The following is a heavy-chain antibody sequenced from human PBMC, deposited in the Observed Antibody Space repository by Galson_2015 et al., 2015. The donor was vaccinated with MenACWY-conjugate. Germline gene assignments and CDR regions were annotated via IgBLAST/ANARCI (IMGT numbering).Heavy chain of an antibody. J-gene: IGHJ4*02. CDR3: AKQPPHHVVAATLGPTYDY. CDR1: AFTFGSYA. V-gene: IGHV3-23*01. CDR2: ISGSGGRT. D-gene: IGHD2-15*01. Sequence: LRLSCAASAFTFGSYAMSWVRQAPGKGLEWVSGISGSGGRTYYADSVKGRFTISRDNSKNTLYLQMNSLRAEDTAVYYCAKQPPHHVVAATLGPTYDYWGQGTLVTVSS.